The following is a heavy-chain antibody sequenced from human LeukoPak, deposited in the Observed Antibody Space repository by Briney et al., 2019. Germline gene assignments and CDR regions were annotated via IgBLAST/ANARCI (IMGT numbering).Heavy chain of an antibody. V-gene: IGHV3-13*01. CDR3: VRGDNTGYPSNWYFDL. Sequence: SGGSLRLSCAASGFTFHSYDMHWVRQAAGGRLEWVSAMGSARDTYYPDSVKGRFTISRDNAKSSLYLQMHSLRVGDTAVYYWVRGDNTGYPSNWYFDLWGRGTLVTVSS. J-gene: IGHJ2*01. CDR1: GFTFHSYD. D-gene: IGHD3-22*01. CDR2: MGSARDT.